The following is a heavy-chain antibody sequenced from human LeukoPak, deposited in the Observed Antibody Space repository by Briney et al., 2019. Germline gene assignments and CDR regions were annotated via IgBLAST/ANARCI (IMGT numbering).Heavy chain of an antibody. Sequence: TSEALSLTCTVSGDSISSGDYYWSWIRQPAGKGLEWIGRISSSGSTNYNPSLKSRVTISVDTSKKQLSLKLTSVTAADTAVYYCARDPNYGGNLYYFDYWGQGTLVTVSS. D-gene: IGHD4-23*01. V-gene: IGHV4-61*02. CDR1: GDSISSGDYY. J-gene: IGHJ4*02. CDR2: ISSSGST. CDR3: ARDPNYGGNLYYFDY.